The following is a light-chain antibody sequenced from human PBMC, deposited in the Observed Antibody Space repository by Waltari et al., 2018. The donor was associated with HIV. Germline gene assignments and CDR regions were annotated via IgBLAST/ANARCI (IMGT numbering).Light chain of an antibody. CDR3: VGWDASLSAYV. CDR2: KNI. Sequence: QSVLTQPTSASGTPAQRVTIPCSGSRYNIGNDNVYWYQQLPGTTPKLPIYKNIQRPSGVPDRFAGSKSGTSAYLAISGLRSEDEADYYCVGWDASLSAYVFGAGTKVTVL. J-gene: IGLJ1*01. V-gene: IGLV1-47*01. CDR1: RYNIGNDN.